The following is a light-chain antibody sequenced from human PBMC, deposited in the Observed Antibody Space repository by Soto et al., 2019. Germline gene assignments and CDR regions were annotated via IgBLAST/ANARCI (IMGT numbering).Light chain of an antibody. J-gene: IGKJ5*01. V-gene: IGKV3-11*01. CDR3: QQRSNWPPRIT. CDR2: DAS. CDR1: QSVSSY. Sequence: EIVLTQSPATLSLSPGERATLSCRASQSVSSYLALYQQKPGQAPRLLIYDASNRATGIPARFSGSGSGTDFTLTSSSLEPEDFAVYYCQQRSNWPPRITFGQGTRLEIK.